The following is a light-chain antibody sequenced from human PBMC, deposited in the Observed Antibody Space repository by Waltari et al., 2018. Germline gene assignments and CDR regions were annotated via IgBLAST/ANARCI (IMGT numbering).Light chain of an antibody. CDR1: SLRSYY. V-gene: IGLV3-19*01. CDR3: NSRDSSGDHP. CDR2: GKN. Sequence: SSELTQDPAVSVALGQTVRITCQGDSLRSYYASWYQQKLGQAPVLVIYGKNNRPSGIPDRFAGSSSGNTASLTITGAQAEDEADYYCNSRDSSGDHPFGTGTKVTVL. J-gene: IGLJ1*01.